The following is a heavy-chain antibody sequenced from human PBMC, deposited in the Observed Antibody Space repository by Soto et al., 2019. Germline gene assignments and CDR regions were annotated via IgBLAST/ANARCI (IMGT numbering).Heavy chain of an antibody. CDR2: INAGNGNT. CDR1: GYTFTSYG. D-gene: IGHD3-22*01. CDR3: AREANDGSAYDHHYYNGMDV. V-gene: IGHV1-3*01. Sequence: QIQLMQSGAEVKKPGASVQVSCKASGYTFTSYGIHWVRQAPGQRLEWTGWINAGNGNTKYSEKFQGRVTITRDTAASTVYLELSSLRAEDTAIYYCAREANDGSAYDHHYYNGMDVWGQGTTVTVSS. J-gene: IGHJ6*02.